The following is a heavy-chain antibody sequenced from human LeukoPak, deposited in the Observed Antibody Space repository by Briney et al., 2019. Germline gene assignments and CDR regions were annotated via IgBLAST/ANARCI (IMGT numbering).Heavy chain of an antibody. CDR3: ARVGRYCSGGSCYSTNWFGP. CDR2: ISAYNGNT. V-gene: IGHV1-18*01. J-gene: IGHJ5*02. CDR1: GYTFTSYG. Sequence: ASVKVSCKASGYTFTSYGISWVRQAPGQGLEWMGWISAYNGNTNYAQKLQGRVTMTTDTSTSTAYMELRSLRSDDTAVYYCARVGRYCSGGSCYSTNWFGPWGQGTLVTVSS. D-gene: IGHD2-15*01.